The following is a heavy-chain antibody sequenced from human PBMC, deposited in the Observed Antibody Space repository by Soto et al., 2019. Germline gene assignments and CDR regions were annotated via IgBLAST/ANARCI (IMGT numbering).Heavy chain of an antibody. CDR2: VHISGHS. CDR3: ARVRQGCSANNCYFDP. D-gene: IGHD1-1*01. Sequence: SETLSLTCTLSGGSVRAPDWWNWVRQSPDKGLEWIAEVHISGHSNYNPSLRSRVSVSIDSSKNQFYLNLYSVTAADTAIYYCARVRQGCSANNCYFDPWGQGTQVTVSS. CDR1: GGSVRAPDW. V-gene: IGHV4-4*02. J-gene: IGHJ5*01.